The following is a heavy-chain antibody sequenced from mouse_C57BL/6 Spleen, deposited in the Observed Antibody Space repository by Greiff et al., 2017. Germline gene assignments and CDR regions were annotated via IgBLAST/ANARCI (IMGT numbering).Heavy chain of an antibody. Sequence: QVQLKESGPELVKPGASVKLSCKASGYTFTSYDINWVKQRPGQGLEWIGWIYPRDGSTKYNEKFKGKATLTVDTSSSTAYMELHSLTSEDSAVYFCARWYGSSPWYFDVWGTGTTVTVSS. CDR1: GYTFTSYD. V-gene: IGHV1-85*01. CDR3: ARWYGSSPWYFDV. D-gene: IGHD1-1*01. CDR2: IYPRDGST. J-gene: IGHJ1*03.